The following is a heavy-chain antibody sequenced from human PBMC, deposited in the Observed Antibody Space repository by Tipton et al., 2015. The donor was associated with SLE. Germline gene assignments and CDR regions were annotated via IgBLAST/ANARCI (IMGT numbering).Heavy chain of an antibody. CDR2: IYTSGST. J-gene: IGHJ6*02. Sequence: TLSLTCTVSGGSISSYYWSWIRQPAGKGLEWIGRIYTSGSTNYNPSLKSRVTMSVDTSKNQFSLKLGSVTAADTAVYYCAREPAPGDFDCWYGMVVWGHGPTAAVSS. D-gene: IGHD3-9*01. CDR1: GGSISSYY. CDR3: AREPAPGDFDCWYGMVV. V-gene: IGHV4-4*07.